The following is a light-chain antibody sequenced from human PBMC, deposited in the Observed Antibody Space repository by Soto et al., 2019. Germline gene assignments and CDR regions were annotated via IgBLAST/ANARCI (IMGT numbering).Light chain of an antibody. J-gene: IGKJ2*01. Sequence: DSVLTQSPGSLSLSPGETATLSCRASQSIINNYLAWYQQKPGQAPRLLIYGASIRATGVPDRFSGSGSGTDFTLTITRLEAEDFAVYYCQQYGTSPLMYTFGQGTKLGVK. CDR1: QSIINNY. CDR2: GAS. CDR3: QQYGTSPLMYT. V-gene: IGKV3-20*01.